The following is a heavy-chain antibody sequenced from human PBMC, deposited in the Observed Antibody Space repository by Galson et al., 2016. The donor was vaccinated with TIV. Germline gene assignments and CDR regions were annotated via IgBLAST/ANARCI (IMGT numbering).Heavy chain of an antibody. D-gene: IGHD3-16*01. Sequence: QSGAEVKKPGESLKISCRASGYSFTSYGVSWVRQAPGQGLEWMGWISGYNENTYYTQNFQGRVTMTTDTSTSTAYLELRSLRSDDTAVYYCARDPTSSPRLVSHYYYYGMDVWGQGTTVTVS. CDR2: ISGYNENT. J-gene: IGHJ6*02. CDR1: GYSFTSYG. V-gene: IGHV1-18*01. CDR3: ARDPTSSPRLVSHYYYYGMDV.